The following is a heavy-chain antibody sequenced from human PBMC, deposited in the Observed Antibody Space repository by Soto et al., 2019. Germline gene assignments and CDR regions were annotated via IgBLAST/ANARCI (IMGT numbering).Heavy chain of an antibody. Sequence: ASVKVSCKASGYTFTSYDINWVRQATGQGLEWMGWMNPNSGNTGYAQKFQGRVTMTRNTSISTAYMELSSLRSEDTAVYYCARGPRAALTFNYWGQGTLVTVSS. CDR1: GYTFTSYD. V-gene: IGHV1-8*01. D-gene: IGHD6-25*01. CDR2: MNPNSGNT. J-gene: IGHJ4*02. CDR3: ARGPRAALTFNY.